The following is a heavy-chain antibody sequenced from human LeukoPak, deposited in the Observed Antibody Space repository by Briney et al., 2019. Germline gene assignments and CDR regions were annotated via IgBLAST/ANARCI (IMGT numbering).Heavy chain of an antibody. CDR1: GFTFSSYA. Sequence: PGGSLGLSCAASGFTFSSYAMSWVRQAPGKGLEWVSAISGSGGSTYYADSVKGRFTISRDNSKNTLYLQMNSLRAEDTAVYYCAKEYSSSWYDGGLFDYWGQGTLVTVSS. CDR3: AKEYSSSWYDGGLFDY. CDR2: ISGSGGST. J-gene: IGHJ4*02. V-gene: IGHV3-23*01. D-gene: IGHD6-13*01.